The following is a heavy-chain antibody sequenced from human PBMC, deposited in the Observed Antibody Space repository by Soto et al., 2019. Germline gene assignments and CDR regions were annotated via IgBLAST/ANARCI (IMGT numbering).Heavy chain of an antibody. J-gene: IGHJ6*03. Sequence: GGPLRLSCAASGFTFSSYWMSWVRQAPGKGLEWVSAISGSGGSTYYADSVKGRFTISRDNSKNTLYLQMNSLRAEDTAVYYCAKDGRTTVTTFGYYYYMDVWGKGTTVTVSS. CDR3: AKDGRTTVTTFGYYYYMDV. CDR2: ISGSGGST. D-gene: IGHD4-17*01. V-gene: IGHV3-23*01. CDR1: GFTFSSYW.